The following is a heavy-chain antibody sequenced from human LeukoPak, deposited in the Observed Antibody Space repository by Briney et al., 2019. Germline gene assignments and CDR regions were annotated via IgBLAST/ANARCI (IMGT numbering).Heavy chain of an antibody. CDR1: GFTFSSYA. V-gene: IGHV3-23*01. CDR2: ISGSGGST. CDR3: AKDRYEAGANDY. J-gene: IGHJ4*02. Sequence: GGSLRLSCAASGFTFSSYAMSWVRQAPGKGLEWVSTISGSGGSTYYADSVKGRFTISRDNSKNTLYLQMNSLRAEDTAVYYCAKDRYEAGANDYWGQGTMVTVSS. D-gene: IGHD3-16*02.